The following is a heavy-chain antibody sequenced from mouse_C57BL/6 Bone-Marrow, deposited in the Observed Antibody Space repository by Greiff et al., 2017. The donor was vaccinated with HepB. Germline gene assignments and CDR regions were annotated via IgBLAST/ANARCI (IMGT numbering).Heavy chain of an antibody. CDR3: ARIGARFYYDYDPFAY. CDR1: GFSLSTFGMG. Sequence: QVTLKESGPGILQPSQTLSLTCSFSGFSLSTFGMGVGWIRQPSGKGLEWLAHIWWDDDKYYNPALKSRLTISKDTSKNQVFLKIANVDTADTATYYCARIGARFYYDYDPFAYWGQGTLVTVSA. J-gene: IGHJ3*01. V-gene: IGHV8-8*01. CDR2: IWWDDDK. D-gene: IGHD2-4*01.